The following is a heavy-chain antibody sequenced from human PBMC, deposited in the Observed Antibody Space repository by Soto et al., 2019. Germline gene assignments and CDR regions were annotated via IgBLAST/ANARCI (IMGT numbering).Heavy chain of an antibody. J-gene: IGHJ6*02. V-gene: IGHV1-69*02. D-gene: IGHD2-8*02. Sequence: QVQLVQSGAEVKKPGPSVKVSCKASGGTFSRYTFTWVRQAPGRGLEWMGRIIPILDIPNYAQNFQGRVTITADKSTSTAYMELSSLRSDDTAVYYCASHFTGVLVLGTSPPGGDNYGWDVWGQGTTVTVSS. CDR2: IIPILDIP. CDR3: ASHFTGVLVLGTSPPGGDNYGWDV. CDR1: GGTFSRYT.